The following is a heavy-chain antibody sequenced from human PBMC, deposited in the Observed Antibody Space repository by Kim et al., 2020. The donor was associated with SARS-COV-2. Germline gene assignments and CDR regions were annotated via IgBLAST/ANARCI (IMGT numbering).Heavy chain of an antibody. CDR1: GFTFSSYA. CDR2: ISGSGGST. CDR3: AKERRRIQLWLRVRGPIWFDP. V-gene: IGHV3-23*01. D-gene: IGHD5-18*01. Sequence: GGSLRLSCAASGFTFSSYAMSWVRQAPGKGLEWVSAISGSGGSTYYADSVKGRFTISRDNSKNTLYLQMNSLRAEDTAVYYCAKERRRIQLWLRVRGPIWFDPWGQGTLVTVSS. J-gene: IGHJ5*02.